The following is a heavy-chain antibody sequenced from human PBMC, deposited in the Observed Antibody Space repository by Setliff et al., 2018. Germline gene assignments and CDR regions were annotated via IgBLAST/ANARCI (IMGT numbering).Heavy chain of an antibody. CDR2: IKDSDYST. V-gene: IGHV3-11*04. D-gene: IGHD3-10*01. CDR1: GFSFSYFY. J-gene: IGHJ4*02. CDR3: ASYYYGSGSSYIPPHFDY. Sequence: LSLSCAASGFSFSYFYMTWVRQVPGKGLEWISSIKDSDYSTYYADSVKGRFTISRDNSKNTLYLQMNGLRAEDSAVYYCASYYYGSGSSYIPPHFDYWGLGTLVTVSS.